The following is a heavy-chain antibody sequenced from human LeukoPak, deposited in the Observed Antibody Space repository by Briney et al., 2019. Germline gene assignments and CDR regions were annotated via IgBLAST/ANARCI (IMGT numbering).Heavy chain of an antibody. D-gene: IGHD1-26*01. CDR1: GFTFSSYV. V-gene: IGHV3-23*01. CDR3: AKRVVGAAGNFDY. CDR2: TGPNGGST. Sequence: PGGSLRLSCAASGFTFSSYVMSWVRQAPGKGLEWVSSTGPNGGSTYYTDSVKGRFTISRDNSKDTLFLQMNSLRAEDTAVYYCAKRVVGAAGNFDYWGQGALITVSS. J-gene: IGHJ4*02.